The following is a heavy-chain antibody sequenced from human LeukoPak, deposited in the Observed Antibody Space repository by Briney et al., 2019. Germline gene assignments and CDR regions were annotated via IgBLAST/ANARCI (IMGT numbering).Heavy chain of an antibody. J-gene: IGHJ6*02. V-gene: IGHV4-39*01. CDR1: GGSISSSTYY. Sequence: SETLSLTCTVSGGSISSSTYYWDWIRQPPGKGLEWLGSVHYTGSTCYKTSLKSRLTVDMDTSRNQFSLRLSSVTAADTAVYYCARTSHSGYMVRGVLYYGMDVWGQGTTVTVSS. CDR2: VHYTGST. D-gene: IGHD3-10*01. CDR3: ARTSHSGYMVRGVLYYGMDV.